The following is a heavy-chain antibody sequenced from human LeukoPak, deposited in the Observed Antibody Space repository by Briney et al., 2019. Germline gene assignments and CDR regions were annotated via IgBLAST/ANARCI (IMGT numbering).Heavy chain of an antibody. CDR1: GFTFDDYA. D-gene: IGHD6-6*01. Sequence: SGGSLRLSCAASGFTFDDYAMPWVRQAPGKGLEWVSGISWNSGSIGYADSVKGRFTISRDNAKNSLYLQMNSLRAEDTALYYCAKGNWRYSSSEAYYGMDVWGQGTTVTVSS. J-gene: IGHJ6*02. CDR3: AKGNWRYSSSEAYYGMDV. CDR2: ISWNSGSI. V-gene: IGHV3-9*01.